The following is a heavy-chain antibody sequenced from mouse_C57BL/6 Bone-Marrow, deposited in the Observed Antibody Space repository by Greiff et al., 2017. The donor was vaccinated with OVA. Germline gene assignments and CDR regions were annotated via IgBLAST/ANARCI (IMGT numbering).Heavy chain of an antibody. CDR2: IDPENGDT. CDR1: GFNIKDDY. V-gene: IGHV14-4*01. J-gene: IGHJ2*01. Sequence: QLKQSGAELVRPGASVKLSCTASGFNIKDDYMHWVKQRPEQGLEWIGWIDPENGDTEYASKFQGKATITADTSSNTAYLQLSSLTSEDTAVYYCTTHYFDYWGQGTTLTVSS. CDR3: TTHYFDY.